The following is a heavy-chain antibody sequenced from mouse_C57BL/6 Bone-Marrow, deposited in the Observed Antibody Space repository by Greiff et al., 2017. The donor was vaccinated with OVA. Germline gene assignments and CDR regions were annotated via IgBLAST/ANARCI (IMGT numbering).Heavy chain of an antibody. Sequence: QVQLKQPGAELVKPGASVKMSCKASGYTFTSYWITWVKQRPGQGLEWIGDIYPGSGSTNYNEKFKSKATLTVDTSSSTAYMQLSSLTSEDSAVYYCARCNYGSPVDYWGQGTTLTVSS. J-gene: IGHJ2*01. V-gene: IGHV1-55*01. CDR2: IYPGSGST. CDR3: ARCNYGSPVDY. CDR1: GYTFTSYW. D-gene: IGHD1-1*01.